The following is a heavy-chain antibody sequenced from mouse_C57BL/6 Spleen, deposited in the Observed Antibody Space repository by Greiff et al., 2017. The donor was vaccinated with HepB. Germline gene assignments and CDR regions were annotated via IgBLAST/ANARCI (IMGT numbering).Heavy chain of an antibody. CDR3: ARRDYDYPYYAMDY. D-gene: IGHD2-4*01. J-gene: IGHJ4*01. CDR1: GYTFTSYW. Sequence: QVQLQQPGAELVRPGSSVKLSCKASGYTFTSYWMHWVKQRPIQGLEWIGNIYPSDSETHYNQKFKDKATLTVDKSSSTAYMQLSSLTSEDSAVYYCARRDYDYPYYAMDYWGQGTSVTVSS. V-gene: IGHV1-52*01. CDR2: IYPSDSET.